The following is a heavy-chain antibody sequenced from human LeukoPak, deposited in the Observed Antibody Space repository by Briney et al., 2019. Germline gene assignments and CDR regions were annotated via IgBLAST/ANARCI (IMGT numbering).Heavy chain of an antibody. CDR2: ISYDGSNK. J-gene: IGHJ6*02. D-gene: IGHD2-21*01. Sequence: PGGSLRLSCAASGFTFSSYTMHWVRQAPGQGPEWVAVISYDGSNKYYADSVEDRFTISGDTSKNTLYLQMNSLRAEDTAVYYCARDRSFVVMGEDGMDVWGQGTTVTVSS. V-gene: IGHV3-30-3*01. CDR3: ARDRSFVVMGEDGMDV. CDR1: GFTFSSYT.